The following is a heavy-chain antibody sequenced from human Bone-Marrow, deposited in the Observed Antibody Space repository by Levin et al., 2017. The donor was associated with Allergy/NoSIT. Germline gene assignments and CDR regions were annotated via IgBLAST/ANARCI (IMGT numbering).Heavy chain of an antibody. J-gene: IGHJ4*02. CDR1: GFTFSSYW. CDR3: ARDQGLEGNALSYFDY. D-gene: IGHD1-1*01. V-gene: IGHV3-7*01. CDR2: IKQDGSEK. Sequence: PGGSLRLSCAASGFTFSSYWMSWVRQAPGKGLEWVANIKQDGSEKYYVDSVKGRFTISRDNAKNSLYLQMNSLRAEDTAVYYCARDQGLEGNALSYFDYWGQGTLVTVSS.